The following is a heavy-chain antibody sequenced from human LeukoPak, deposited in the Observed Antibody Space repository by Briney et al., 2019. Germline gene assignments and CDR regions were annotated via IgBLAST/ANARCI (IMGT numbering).Heavy chain of an antibody. D-gene: IGHD1-26*01. CDR3: ARDGLVGATTPFDY. J-gene: IGHJ4*02. Sequence: GGSLRLSCAASGFTFSSYSMNWVRQAPGKGLEWVSSISSSSSYIYYADSVKGRFTISRDNAKNSLYLQMNSLRAEDTAVYYCARDGLVGATTPFDYWGQGTLVTVSS. CDR2: ISSSSSYI. V-gene: IGHV3-21*01. CDR1: GFTFSSYS.